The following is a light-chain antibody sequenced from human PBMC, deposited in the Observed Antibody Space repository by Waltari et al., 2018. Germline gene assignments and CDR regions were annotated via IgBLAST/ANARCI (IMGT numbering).Light chain of an antibody. CDR1: SSDVSNYNY. CDR3: TSYAGSNNVV. Sequence: QSALTQPPSASGSPGQSVTISCTGISSDVSNYNYVSWYQHHPGKAPKLPLYEVTKRPSGIPDSFSGSKSGNTASLTISGLQAEDEASYYCTSYAGSNNVVFGGGTKVTVL. J-gene: IGLJ2*01. V-gene: IGLV2-8*01. CDR2: EVT.